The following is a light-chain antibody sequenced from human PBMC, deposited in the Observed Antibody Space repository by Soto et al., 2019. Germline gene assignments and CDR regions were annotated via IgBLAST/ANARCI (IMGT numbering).Light chain of an antibody. Sequence: IVLTQSPGTLSLSPGERATLSCRASQSVSSSYLAWYQQTPGQAPRLLIYGASSRATGIPDRFSGSGSGTDFTLTISRLEAEDFAVYYCQQYGSSPFTFGPGTKVDIK. J-gene: IGKJ3*01. CDR2: GAS. CDR1: QSVSSSY. CDR3: QQYGSSPFT. V-gene: IGKV3-20*01.